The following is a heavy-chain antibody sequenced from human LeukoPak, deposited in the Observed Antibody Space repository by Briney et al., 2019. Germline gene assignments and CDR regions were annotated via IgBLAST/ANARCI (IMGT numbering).Heavy chain of an antibody. V-gene: IGHV5-51*01. CDR3: ARHTTVGGSLRFDY. Sequence: PGESLKISCKTSGYSFTNYWIGWVRQMPGKGLEWLGIIYPGDSDTRYTPSSQGQVTISADKSITTAYLQWISLKASDTGMYYCARHTTVGGSLRFDYWGQGTLVSVSS. D-gene: IGHD4-23*01. J-gene: IGHJ4*02. CDR1: GYSFTNYW. CDR2: IYPGDSDT.